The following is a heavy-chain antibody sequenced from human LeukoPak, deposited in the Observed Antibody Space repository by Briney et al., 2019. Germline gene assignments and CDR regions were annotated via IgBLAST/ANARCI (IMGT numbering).Heavy chain of an antibody. CDR3: ARGAGYDFWSGYVPHYFDY. D-gene: IGHD3-3*01. V-gene: IGHV1-18*01. J-gene: IGHJ4*02. CDR1: GYTFTSCG. Sequence: AASVKVSCKASGYTFTSCGISWVRQAPGQGLEWMGWISAYNGNTNYAQKLQGRVTMTTDTSTSTAYMELRSLRSDDTAVYYCARGAGYDFWSGYVPHYFDYWGQGTLVTVSS. CDR2: ISAYNGNT.